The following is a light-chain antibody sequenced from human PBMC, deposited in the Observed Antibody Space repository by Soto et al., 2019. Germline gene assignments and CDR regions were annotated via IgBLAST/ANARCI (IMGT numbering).Light chain of an antibody. CDR3: QQYDNPPT. CDR2: NAS. CDR1: QNSDNY. V-gene: IGKV1-33*01. J-gene: IGKJ5*01. Sequence: DIQMTQSPSSLSASVGDRVAITCQASQNSDNYGNWYQQERGRGRKRLMYNASNLEGGVPSRFRGSGSGTDFTFTISLLQPEDIATYYCQQYDNPPTFGQGTRLEIK.